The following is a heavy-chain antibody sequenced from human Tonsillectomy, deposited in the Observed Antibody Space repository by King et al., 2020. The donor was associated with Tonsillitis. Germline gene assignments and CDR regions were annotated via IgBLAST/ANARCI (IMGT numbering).Heavy chain of an antibody. CDR1: GFSFSNYN. CDR3: ARVGFSSGWYRFDY. D-gene: IGHD6-19*01. CDR2: ISSSSSSI. J-gene: IGHJ4*02. V-gene: IGHV3-21*01. Sequence: VQLVESGGGPVKPGGSLRLSCAASGFSFSNYNMNWVRQAPGKGLEWVSLISSSSSSIYYADSVKGRFTISRDNAKNSLYLQMHSLRVEDTAVYYCARVGFSSGWYRFDYWGQGTLVTVSS.